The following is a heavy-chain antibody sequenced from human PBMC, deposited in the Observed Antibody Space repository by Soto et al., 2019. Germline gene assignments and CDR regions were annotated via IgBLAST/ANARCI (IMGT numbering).Heavy chain of an antibody. CDR2: ISQDGTDT. CDR1: GITFSRCL. D-gene: IGHD2-2*01. V-gene: IGHV3-7*01. CDR3: ARDGGVIIAAATGGGYGMDV. Sequence: EAQLVESGGGLVQPGGSLRLSCGASGITFSRCLMSWVRQAPGKGLEWVASISQDGTDTDYVDSVKGRFAISRDNPKNSLYLQMNSLRADDTAVYYCARDGGVIIAAATGGGYGMDVWGQGTTVIVSS. J-gene: IGHJ6*02.